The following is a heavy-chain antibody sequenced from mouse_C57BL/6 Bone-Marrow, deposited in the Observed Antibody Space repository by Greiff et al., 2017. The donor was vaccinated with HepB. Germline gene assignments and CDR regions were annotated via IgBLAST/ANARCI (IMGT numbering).Heavy chain of an antibody. V-gene: IGHV5-6*02. CDR2: ISSGGSYT. D-gene: IGHD4-1*01. J-gene: IGHJ3*01. Sequence: EVMLVESGGDLVKPGGSLKLSCAASGFTFSSYGMSWVRQTPDKRLEWVATISSGGSYTYYPDSVKGRFTISRDNAKNTLYLQMSSLKSEDTAMYYCARRTGKSFAYWGQGTLVTVSA. CDR1: GFTFSSYG. CDR3: ARRTGKSFAY.